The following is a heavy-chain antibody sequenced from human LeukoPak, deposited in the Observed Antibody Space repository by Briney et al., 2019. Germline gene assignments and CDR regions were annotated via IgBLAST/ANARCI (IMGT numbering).Heavy chain of an antibody. CDR2: INSITGGT. D-gene: IGHD4-17*01. CDR3: ARDSGDYVPFDY. Sequence: ASVKVSCKASGYGFTGYYMHWVRQAPGQGLEWMGWINSITGGTSYAQKLQGRVTMTRDTSISTAYMELSRLRCDDTAVYFCARDSGDYVPFDYWGQGTLVTVSS. V-gene: IGHV1-2*02. CDR1: GYGFTGYY. J-gene: IGHJ4*02.